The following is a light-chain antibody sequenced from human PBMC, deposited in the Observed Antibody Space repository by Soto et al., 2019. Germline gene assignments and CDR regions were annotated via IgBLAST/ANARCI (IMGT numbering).Light chain of an antibody. CDR3: QQGYSTTIT. Sequence: DIQMTQSPSSLSASVGDRVTITCRASQSISSYLNWFQQKPGKAPKLLIYAASSLQSGVPSRFSGSGSGTDGTITVSSLQKEDGVTYYCQQGYSTTITFGQGTRLEIK. CDR2: AAS. V-gene: IGKV1-39*01. CDR1: QSISSY. J-gene: IGKJ5*01.